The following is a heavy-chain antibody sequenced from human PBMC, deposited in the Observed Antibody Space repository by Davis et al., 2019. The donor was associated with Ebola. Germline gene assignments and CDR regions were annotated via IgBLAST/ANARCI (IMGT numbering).Heavy chain of an antibody. CDR3: ARDHVRCSGGSCYYGY. CDR2: INAGNGNT. J-gene: IGHJ4*02. V-gene: IGHV1-3*01. Sequence: ASVKVSCKASGGTFSSYAMHWVRQAPGQRLEWMGWINAGNGNTKYSQKFQGRVTITRDTSASTAYMELSSLRSEDTAVYYCARDHVRCSGGSCYYGYWGQGTLVTVSS. CDR1: GGTFSSYA. D-gene: IGHD2-15*01.